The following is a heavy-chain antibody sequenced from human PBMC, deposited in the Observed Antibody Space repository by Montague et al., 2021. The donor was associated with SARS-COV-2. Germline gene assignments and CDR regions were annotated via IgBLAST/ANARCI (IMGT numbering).Heavy chain of an antibody. CDR1: GGSFSSY. D-gene: IGHD2-21*01. CDR2: ISHGGGT. Sequence: SETLSLTCDVYGGSFSSYWSWIRQPPGRGLEWVGQISHGGGTNYNPSLKSRVTISVDTSKNQVSLKLGSVTAADTAVYYSACHCGGRGYFGMDVWGQGTTVTVSS. V-gene: IGHV4-34*01. J-gene: IGHJ6*02. CDR3: ACHCGGRGYFGMDV.